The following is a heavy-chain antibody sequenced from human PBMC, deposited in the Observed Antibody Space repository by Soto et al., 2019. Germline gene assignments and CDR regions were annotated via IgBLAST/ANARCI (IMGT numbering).Heavy chain of an antibody. Sequence: SETLSLTCTVSGGSVSSGSYYWGWIRQPPGKGLEWIGYIYYSGGTNYNPSLKSRVTISVDTSKNQVSLKLISVTAADTAVYDCARDGPPRSPIFDYWGQGTLVTVSS. J-gene: IGHJ4*02. V-gene: IGHV4-61*01. CDR3: ARDGPPRSPIFDY. CDR2: IYYSGGT. CDR1: GGSVSSGSYY. D-gene: IGHD6-13*01.